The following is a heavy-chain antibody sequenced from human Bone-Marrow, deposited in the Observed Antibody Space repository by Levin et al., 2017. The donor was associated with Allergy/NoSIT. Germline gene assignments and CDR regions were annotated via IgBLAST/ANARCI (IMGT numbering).Heavy chain of an antibody. D-gene: IGHD1-26*01. V-gene: IGHV3-7*01. CDR3: ARVGIVEVEVTKGKRDWYFDL. J-gene: IGHJ2*01. CDR2: IKQDESEK. Sequence: GESLKISCAASGFPFSSYWMSWIRQAPGKGLQWVANIKQDESEKFFVDSVMGRFTISRDNAKNSLYLLMNSLRVEDTAVYYCARVGIVEVEVTKGKRDWYFDLWGRGTLVTVYS. CDR1: GFPFSSYW.